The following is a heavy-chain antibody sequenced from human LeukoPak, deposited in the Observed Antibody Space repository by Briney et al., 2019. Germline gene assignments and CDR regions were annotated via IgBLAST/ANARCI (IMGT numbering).Heavy chain of an antibody. J-gene: IGHJ4*02. CDR2: INLSGST. Sequence: SETLSLTCAVYGGSFSGYYWSWIRQPPGKGLEWIGEINLSGSTNYNPSLKSRVTISVDMSKNQFSLKLSSVTAADTAVYYCARRQRGGRYGSGSYSGFDYWGQGTLVTVSS. V-gene: IGHV4-34*01. CDR1: GGSFSGYY. CDR3: ARRQRGGRYGSGSYSGFDY. D-gene: IGHD3-10*01.